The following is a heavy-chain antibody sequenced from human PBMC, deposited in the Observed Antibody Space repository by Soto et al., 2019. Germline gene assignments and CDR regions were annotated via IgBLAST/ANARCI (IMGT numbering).Heavy chain of an antibody. Sequence: SETLSLTCAVSGGSISSSNWWSWVRQPPGKGLEWIGEIYHSGSTNYNPSLKSRVTISVDKSKNQFSLKLSSVTAADTAVYYCARDSNDSSGYGWFDPWGQGTLVTVSS. V-gene: IGHV4-4*02. J-gene: IGHJ5*02. D-gene: IGHD3-22*01. CDR2: IYHSGST. CDR1: GGSISSSNW. CDR3: ARDSNDSSGYGWFDP.